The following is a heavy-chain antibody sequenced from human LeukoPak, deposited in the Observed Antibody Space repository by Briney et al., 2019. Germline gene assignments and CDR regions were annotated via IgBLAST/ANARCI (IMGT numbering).Heavy chain of an antibody. CDR3: ARDFTDGSGSYYFDY. D-gene: IGHD3-10*01. Sequence: GASVKVSCKTSGYTFTSYGISWLRQPPAQGLEWMGWISGYNGNTNYAQKLQGRVTMTTDTSTSTTYMELRRLRSDDTAVYYCARDFTDGSGSYYFDYWGQGTLVSVSS. CDR2: ISGYNGNT. J-gene: IGHJ4*02. V-gene: IGHV1-18*01. CDR1: GYTFTSYG.